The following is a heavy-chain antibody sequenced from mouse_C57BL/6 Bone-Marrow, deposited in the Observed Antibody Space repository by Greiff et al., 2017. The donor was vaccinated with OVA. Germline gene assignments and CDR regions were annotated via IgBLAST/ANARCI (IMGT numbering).Heavy chain of an antibody. Sequence: VHLVESGPELVKPGASVKISCKASGYTFTDYYINWVKQRPGQGLEWIGWIFPGSGSTSYNEKFKGKATLTVDKSSSTAYMLLSSLTSEDSAVYVCARKRTRKPQGWFAYWGQGTLVTVSA. CDR3: ARKRTRKPQGWFAY. CDR1: GYTFTDYY. J-gene: IGHJ3*01. CDR2: IFPGSGST. D-gene: IGHD2-13*01. V-gene: IGHV1-75*01.